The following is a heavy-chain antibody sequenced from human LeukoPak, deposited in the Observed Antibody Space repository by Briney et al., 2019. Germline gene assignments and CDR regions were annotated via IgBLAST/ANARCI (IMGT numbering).Heavy chain of an antibody. Sequence: PGSSLRLYCAASGITVSSHYMTTHGEVPGLSLDLPPVIDSGGSTNSADSVKGRFSVSRDNSKNTLYLQMNSLRVEDTAVYYCARTYGDYDYYYGMDVWGQGTTVTVSS. V-gene: IGHV3-66*01. CDR3: ARTYGDYDYYYGMDV. J-gene: IGHJ6*01. CDR1: GITVSSHY. D-gene: IGHD4-17*01. CDR2: IDSGGST.